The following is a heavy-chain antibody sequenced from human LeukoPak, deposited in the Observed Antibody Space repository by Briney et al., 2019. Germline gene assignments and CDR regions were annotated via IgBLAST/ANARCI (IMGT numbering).Heavy chain of an antibody. CDR1: SGSISTYY. CDR2: IYYSGST. V-gene: IGHV4-59*01. CDR3: ARVHNWNYFDY. D-gene: IGHD1-20*01. Sequence: SETLSLTCSVSSGSISTYYWSWIRQPPGKGLGCIGYIYYSGSTNYNPSLKSRVTISVDTSKNQFSLKLSSVTAADTAVYYCARVHNWNYFDYWGQGTLVTVSS. J-gene: IGHJ4*02.